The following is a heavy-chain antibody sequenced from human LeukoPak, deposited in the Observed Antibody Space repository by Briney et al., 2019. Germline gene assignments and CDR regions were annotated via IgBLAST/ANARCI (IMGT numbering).Heavy chain of an antibody. D-gene: IGHD3-22*01. CDR1: GFTFSRYA. V-gene: IGHV3-30-3*01. CDR2: ISYDGSNK. Sequence: KTGGFLRLSCAASGFTFSRYAMHWVRQAPGKGLGWVAVISYDGSNKYYADSVKGRFTISRDSSKNTLYLQMNSLRAEDTAVYYCASHYDTSGYHYFDFRGQGTLVTVSS. CDR3: ASHYDTSGYHYFDF. J-gene: IGHJ4*02.